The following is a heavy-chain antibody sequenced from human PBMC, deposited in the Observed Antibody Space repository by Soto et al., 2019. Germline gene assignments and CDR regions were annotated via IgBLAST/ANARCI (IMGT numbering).Heavy chain of an antibody. CDR1: GFTVSSNY. CDR3: DSAVAGTFP. J-gene: IGHJ5*02. D-gene: IGHD6-19*01. V-gene: IGHV3-66*01. CDR2: IYSGGTT. Sequence: EVQLVESGGGLVQPGGSLRLSCAASGFTVSSNYMSWVRQAPGKGLEWVSVIYSGGTTYYADSVKGRFTISRDNSNNTLYLQMTSLRAEDTALYYCDSAVAGTFPWGEGTLVTVSS.